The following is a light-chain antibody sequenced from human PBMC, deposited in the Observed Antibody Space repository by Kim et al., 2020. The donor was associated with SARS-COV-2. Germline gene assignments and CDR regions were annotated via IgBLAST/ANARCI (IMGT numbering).Light chain of an antibody. Sequence: CPGKTARPSGRASQSVSGSYLAWDQQTPGQCPRLLIYGACSRATGIPERVSGSGSGTYFTVTISRLGPEDFAVYYCQQYGSSLITFGQGTRLEIK. CDR2: GAC. CDR3: QQYGSSLIT. CDR1: QSVSGSY. J-gene: IGKJ5*01. V-gene: IGKV3-20*01.